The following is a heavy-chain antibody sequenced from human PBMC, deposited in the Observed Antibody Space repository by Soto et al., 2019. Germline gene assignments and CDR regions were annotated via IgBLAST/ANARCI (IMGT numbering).Heavy chain of an antibody. J-gene: IGHJ3*02. D-gene: IGHD3-10*01. CDR3: AKDLSSNWYASGSYYLLHAIDI. CDR1: GFTFSNYA. V-gene: IGHV3-23*01. CDR2: ISGNGGNI. Sequence: EVQLLESGGDLVQPGGSLRLSCAASGFTFSNYAMNWVRQAPGKGLEGVSGISGNGGNIYYTDSVKGRFTISRDTSKNTLYLQMNNLRAEDTAVYYCAKDLSSNWYASGSYYLLHAIDIWGQGTRVTVSS.